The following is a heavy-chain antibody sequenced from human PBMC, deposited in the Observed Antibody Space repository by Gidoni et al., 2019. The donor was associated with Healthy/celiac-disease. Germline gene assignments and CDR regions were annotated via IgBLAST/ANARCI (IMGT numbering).Heavy chain of an antibody. V-gene: IGHV3-30-3*01. J-gene: IGHJ4*02. CDR3: ARVERAGATDY. D-gene: IGHD1-26*01. CDR1: GFTFSSYA. Sequence: QVQLVESGGGVVQPGRSLRLSCAASGFTFSSYAMHWVRQAPGKGLEWVAVISYDGSNKYYADSVKGRFTISRDNSKNTLYLQMNSLRAEDTAVYYCARVERAGATDYWGQGTLVTVSS. CDR2: ISYDGSNK.